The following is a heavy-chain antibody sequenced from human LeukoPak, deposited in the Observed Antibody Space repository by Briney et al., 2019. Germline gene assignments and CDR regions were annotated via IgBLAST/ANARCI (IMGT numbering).Heavy chain of an antibody. CDR2: IDTDGGDT. D-gene: IGHD2-2*01. V-gene: IGHV3-74*01. Sequence: GESLRLSCAASGFTFSSYAMHWVRQAPGKGLVWVSRIDTDGGDTSYADSVKGRFTISRDNAKNTLYLQMNNLRAEDTAMYYCTRDRYPAAREFDYWGQGTLVTVSS. J-gene: IGHJ4*02. CDR3: TRDRYPAAREFDY. CDR1: GFTFSSYA.